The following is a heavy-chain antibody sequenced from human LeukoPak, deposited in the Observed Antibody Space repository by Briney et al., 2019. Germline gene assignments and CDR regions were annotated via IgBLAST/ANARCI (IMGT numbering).Heavy chain of an antibody. CDR1: GFTFSNAW. CDR2: ISGSGGTS. Sequence: GGSLRLSCAASGFTFSNAWMSWVRQAPGKGLGWVSAISGSGGTSYYADSVKGRFSISRDNSKNTLYLQMSSLRAEDTAVYYCAKDPDAGHDAFDIRGQGTMVTVSS. CDR3: AKDPDAGHDAFDI. D-gene: IGHD6-13*01. V-gene: IGHV3-23*01. J-gene: IGHJ3*02.